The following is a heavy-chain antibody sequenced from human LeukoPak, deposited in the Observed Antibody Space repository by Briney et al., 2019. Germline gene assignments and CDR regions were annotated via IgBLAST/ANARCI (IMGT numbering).Heavy chain of an antibody. CDR1: GFTFSSYG. V-gene: IGHV3-33*01. D-gene: IGHD2/OR15-2a*01. CDR3: AREGPRGNSQFDY. Sequence: HAGGSLRLSCAASGFTFSSYGMHWARQAPGKGLEWVALIWYDGSNKYYTDSVKGRLTISRDNSKNTLYLQMNSLRAEDTAIYYCAREGPRGNSQFDYWGQGTLVTVSS. CDR2: IWYDGSNK. J-gene: IGHJ4*02.